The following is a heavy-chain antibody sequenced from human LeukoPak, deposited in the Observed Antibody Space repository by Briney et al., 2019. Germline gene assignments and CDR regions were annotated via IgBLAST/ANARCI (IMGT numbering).Heavy chain of an antibody. Sequence: ASVKISCKVSGYTFTDYYMHWVQQAPGKGLEWMGLVDPEDGETIYAEKFQGRVTITADTSTDTAYMELSNLRSEDTAVYYCATGDRITMIVVVPFQHWGQGTLVTVSS. J-gene: IGHJ1*01. CDR3: ATGDRITMIVVVPFQH. CDR1: GYTFTDYY. D-gene: IGHD3-22*01. CDR2: VDPEDGET. V-gene: IGHV1-69-2*01.